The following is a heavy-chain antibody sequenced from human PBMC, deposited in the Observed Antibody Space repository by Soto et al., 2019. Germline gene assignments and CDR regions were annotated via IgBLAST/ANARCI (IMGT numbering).Heavy chain of an antibody. Sequence: QVQLVESGGGVVQPGRSLRLSCAASGFNFSSYAMHWVRQAPGKGLEWVAVISYDGSNKYYADSVKGRFTISRDNSKNTLYLQMNSLRGEDTAVYYCARVSWVYWGQGTLVTVSS. CDR3: ARVSWVY. V-gene: IGHV3-30-3*01. CDR1: GFNFSSYA. J-gene: IGHJ4*02. D-gene: IGHD3-16*01. CDR2: ISYDGSNK.